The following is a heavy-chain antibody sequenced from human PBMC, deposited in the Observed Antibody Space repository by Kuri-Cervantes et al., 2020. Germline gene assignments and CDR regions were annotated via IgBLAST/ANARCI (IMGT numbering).Heavy chain of an antibody. CDR1: GFMFNDYS. Sequence: GESLKISCAASGFMFNDYSMNWVRQAPGKGLEWVSSITSSGRYIYYADSVRGRFTISRDNAQNSLYLQMNSLRAEDTAVYYCTRDDRGSHPYYFDCWGQGALVTVSS. V-gene: IGHV3-21*01. CDR2: ITSSGRYI. J-gene: IGHJ4*02. CDR3: TRDDRGSHPYYFDC. D-gene: IGHD3-10*01.